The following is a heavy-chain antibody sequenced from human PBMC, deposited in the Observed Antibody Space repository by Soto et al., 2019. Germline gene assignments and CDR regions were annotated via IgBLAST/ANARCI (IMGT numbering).Heavy chain of an antibody. V-gene: IGHV3-74*03. CDR1: GFTFSTFW. CDR2: MNSDGSTT. CDR3: VREPLTNSAFWGQGTLVTVSSGWTFCHCDYYSYHYMDV. Sequence: GGSLRLSCAASGFTFSTFWMHWVRQAPGKGLVWVSRMNSDGSTTTYADSVKGRFTVSRDNAKSMLYLEMDSLRVDDTGVYYCVREPLTNSAFWGQGTLVTVSSGWTFCHCDYYSYHYMDVWGKGTTVTVSS. J-gene: IGHJ6*03. D-gene: IGHD2-21*01.